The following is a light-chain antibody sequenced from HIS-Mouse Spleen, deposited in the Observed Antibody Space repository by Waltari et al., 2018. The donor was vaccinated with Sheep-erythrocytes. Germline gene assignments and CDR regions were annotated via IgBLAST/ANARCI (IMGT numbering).Light chain of an antibody. CDR1: QSVSSSY. CDR2: GES. Sequence: EIVLTQSPGTLSLSPGERATLSCRASQSVSSSYLAWYQQKPGQAPRLLIYGESSRATGIPDRFSGSGSGTDFTLTIRILEPEDFAVYYCQQYGSSLRTFGQGTKVEIK. J-gene: IGKJ1*01. CDR3: QQYGSSLRT. V-gene: IGKV3-20*01.